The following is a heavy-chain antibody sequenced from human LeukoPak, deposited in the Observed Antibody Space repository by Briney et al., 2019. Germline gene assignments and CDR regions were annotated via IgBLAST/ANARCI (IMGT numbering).Heavy chain of an antibody. CDR2: INPNSGGT. Sequence: ASVKVSCKASGYTFTGYYMHWVRQAPGQGLEWMGWINPNSGGTNYAQKFQGRVTMTRDTSISTAYMELSRLRSDDTAVYYCARDLAAAVPWYFDYWGQGTLVTVSS. V-gene: IGHV1-2*02. D-gene: IGHD6-13*01. CDR3: ARDLAAAVPWYFDY. J-gene: IGHJ4*02. CDR1: GYTFTGYY.